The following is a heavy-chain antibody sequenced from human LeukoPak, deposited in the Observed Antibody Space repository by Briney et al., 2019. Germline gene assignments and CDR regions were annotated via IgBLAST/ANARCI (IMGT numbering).Heavy chain of an antibody. CDR2: IWYDGSNK. D-gene: IGHD2-2*01. CDR1: GFTFSSYG. CDR3: AREQGYCSSTSCLYYYYYYMDV. Sequence: PGGSLRLSCAASGFTFSSYGMHWVRQAPGKGLEWVAVIWYDGSNKYYADSVKGRFTISRDNSKNTLYLQMNSLRAEDTAVYYCAREQGYCSSTSCLYYYYYYMDVWGKGTTVTVSS. V-gene: IGHV3-33*01. J-gene: IGHJ6*03.